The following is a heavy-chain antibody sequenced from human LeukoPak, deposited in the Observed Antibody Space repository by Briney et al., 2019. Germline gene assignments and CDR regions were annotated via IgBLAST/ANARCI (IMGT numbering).Heavy chain of an antibody. V-gene: IGHV3-7*02. CDR2: INEDGSVK. J-gene: IGHJ4*02. CDR1: GFRFSRHW. Sequence: AGGSLRLSCADSGFRFSRHWMDWARQAPGKGLEWVANINEDGSVKNYVDSVRGRFTVSRDNAKNSLYLQMNSLRGEDTAVYYCMAESSSPWEGYWGQGTLVTVSS. D-gene: IGHD6-6*01. CDR3: MAESSSPWEGY.